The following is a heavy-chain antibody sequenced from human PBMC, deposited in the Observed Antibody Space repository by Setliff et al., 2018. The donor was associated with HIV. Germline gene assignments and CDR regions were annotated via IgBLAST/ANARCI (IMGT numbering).Heavy chain of an antibody. Sequence: PPETLSLTRTVSGGSIRSESYYWTWIRQPAGEGLEWIGRIYSSGNTNYNPSLESRVTISVDTSKNQFSLKLSSVTAADTAVYYCAREEKFSAVAGTMYYYYAMDVWGQGTTVTVSS. V-gene: IGHV4-61*02. CDR3: AREEKFSAVAGTMYYYYAMDV. D-gene: IGHD6-19*01. J-gene: IGHJ6*02. CDR2: IYSSGNT. CDR1: GGSIRSESYY.